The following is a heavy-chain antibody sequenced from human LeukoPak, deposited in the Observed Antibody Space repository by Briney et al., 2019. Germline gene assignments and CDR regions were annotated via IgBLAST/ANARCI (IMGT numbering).Heavy chain of an antibody. CDR3: AELGITMIGGV. CDR2: ISGSGGST. V-gene: IGHV3-23*01. J-gene: IGHJ6*04. D-gene: IGHD3-10*02. Sequence: TGGSLRLSCAASGVTFSSYAMSWVRQAPGKGLEWVSAISGSGGSTYYADSVKGRFTISRDNAKNSLYLQMNSLRAEDTAVYYCAELGITMIGGVWGKGTTVTISS. CDR1: GVTFSSYA.